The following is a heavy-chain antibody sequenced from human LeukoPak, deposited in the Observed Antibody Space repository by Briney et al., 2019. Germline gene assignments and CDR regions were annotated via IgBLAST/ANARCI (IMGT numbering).Heavy chain of an antibody. V-gene: IGHV4-31*03. D-gene: IGHD3-22*01. CDR2: IYYSGST. CDR1: GGSISSGGYY. CDR3: AIMYYYDSSGYSY. J-gene: IGHJ4*02. Sequence: SETLSLTCTVYGGSISSGGYYWSWIRQHPGEGLEWIGYIYYSGSTYYNPSLKSRVTISVDTSKNQFSLKLSSVTAADTAVYYCAIMYYYDSSGYSYWGQGTLVTVSS.